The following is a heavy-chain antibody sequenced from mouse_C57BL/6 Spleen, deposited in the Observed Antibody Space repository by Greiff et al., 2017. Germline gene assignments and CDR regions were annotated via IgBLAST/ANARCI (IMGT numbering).Heavy chain of an antibody. V-gene: IGHV1-55*01. CDR2: IYPGIGST. Sequence: QVQLKQSGAELVKPGASVKMSCKASGYIFTSYWITWVKQRPGQGLEWIGDIYPGIGSTNYNVKFKSKATLTVDTASSTAYMQLSSLASEDSAVYYCARSYGNYEAWFAYWGQGTLVTVSA. D-gene: IGHD2-1*01. CDR1: GYIFTSYW. J-gene: IGHJ3*01. CDR3: ARSYGNYEAWFAY.